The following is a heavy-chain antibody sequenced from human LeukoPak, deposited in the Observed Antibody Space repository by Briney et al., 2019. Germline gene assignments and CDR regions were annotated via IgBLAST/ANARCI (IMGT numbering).Heavy chain of an antibody. D-gene: IGHD3-10*01. Sequence: GGSLRLSCVASGFTFRAYAMHWVRQAPGKGLEYVSGISSDGGSTHYANSVKDRFTMSRDNSKNTLYLQLGSPRADDMAVYYCARGQVRGVMFYNYYGMDVWGQGTTVTVSS. V-gene: IGHV3-64*01. CDR3: ARGQVRGVMFYNYYGMDV. J-gene: IGHJ6*02. CDR1: GFTFRAYA. CDR2: ISSDGGST.